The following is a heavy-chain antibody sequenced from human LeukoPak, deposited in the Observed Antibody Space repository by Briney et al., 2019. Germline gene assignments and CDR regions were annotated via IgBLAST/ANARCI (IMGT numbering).Heavy chain of an antibody. J-gene: IGHJ5*02. CDR2: ISGSGGST. Sequence: GGSLRLSCAASGFTFSSYAMSRVRQAPGQGLEWVSAISGSGGSTYYADSVKGRFTISRDNSKNTLYLQMNSLRAEDTAVYYCAKDYDSSGYLYNWFDPWGQGTLVTVSS. CDR3: AKDYDSSGYLYNWFDP. CDR1: GFTFSSYA. V-gene: IGHV3-23*01. D-gene: IGHD3-22*01.